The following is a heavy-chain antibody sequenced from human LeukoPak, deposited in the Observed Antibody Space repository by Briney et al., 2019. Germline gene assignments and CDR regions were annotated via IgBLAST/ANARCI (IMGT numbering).Heavy chain of an antibody. CDR3: ARGDSSSWLKRAEYFQH. Sequence: NPSETLPLTCAVYGGSFSGYYWSWIRQPPGKGLEWIGEINHSGSTNYNPSLKSRVTISVDTSKNQFSLKLSSVTAADTAVYYCARGDSSSWLKRAEYFQHWGQGTLVTVSS. V-gene: IGHV4-34*01. CDR2: INHSGST. J-gene: IGHJ1*01. D-gene: IGHD6-13*01. CDR1: GGSFSGYY.